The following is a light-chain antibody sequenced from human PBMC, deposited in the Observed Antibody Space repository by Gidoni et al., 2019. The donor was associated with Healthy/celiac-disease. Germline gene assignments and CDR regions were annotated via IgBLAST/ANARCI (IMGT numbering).Light chain of an antibody. J-gene: IGKJ1*01. Sequence: DIQMTQSPSTLSASVGDRVTITCRASQSISSWLAWYQQKPGKAPKLLIYKASSLESGVPSRFSGSGSGTEFTLTISSLQPDDFATYYCQPSTWTLGXGTKVEIK. CDR1: QSISSW. V-gene: IGKV1-5*03. CDR3: QPSTWT. CDR2: KAS.